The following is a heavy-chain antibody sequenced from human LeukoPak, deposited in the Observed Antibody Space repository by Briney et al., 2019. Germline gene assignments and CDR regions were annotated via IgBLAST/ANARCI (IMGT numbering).Heavy chain of an antibody. CDR2: INWNGGRA. CDR3: ARDLIGGAYSGWLNYFDY. D-gene: IGHD6-19*01. V-gene: IGHV3-20*04. CDR1: GFTFDDYG. J-gene: IGHJ4*02. Sequence: PGGSLRLSCAASGFTFDDYGMSWVRQAPGKGLEWVSGINWNGGRAGHADSVKGRFTISRDNAKNSLFLQMNSLRAEDTALYYCARDLIGGAYSGWLNYFDYWGQGTLVTVSS.